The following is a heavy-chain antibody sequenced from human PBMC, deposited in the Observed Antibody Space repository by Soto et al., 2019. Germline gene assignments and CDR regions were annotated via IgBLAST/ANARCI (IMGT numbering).Heavy chain of an antibody. Sequence: GGSLRLSCAASGFTFSSYGMHWVRQAPGKGLEWVAVISYDGSNKYYADSVKGRFTISRDNSKNTLYLQMNSLRAEDTAVYYCAKDLGVVVTAILNYWGQGTLVTVSS. CDR1: GFTFSSYG. V-gene: IGHV3-30*18. D-gene: IGHD2-21*02. CDR2: ISYDGSNK. CDR3: AKDLGVVVTAILNY. J-gene: IGHJ4*02.